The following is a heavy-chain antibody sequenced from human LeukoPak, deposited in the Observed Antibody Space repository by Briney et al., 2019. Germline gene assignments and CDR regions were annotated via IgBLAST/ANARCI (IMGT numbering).Heavy chain of an antibody. CDR1: GGSFSGYY. V-gene: IGHV4-34*01. J-gene: IGHJ6*03. Sequence: PSETLSLTCAVYGGSFSGYYWSWIRQPPGKGLEWIGEVNHSGTTNYNPSLKSRVTISIDTSKNQFSLKLSSVTAADTAVYYCASSRGYRKSLWYYYMDVWGKGTTVTVSS. D-gene: IGHD5-12*01. CDR3: ASSRGYRKSLWYYYMDV. CDR2: VNHSGTT.